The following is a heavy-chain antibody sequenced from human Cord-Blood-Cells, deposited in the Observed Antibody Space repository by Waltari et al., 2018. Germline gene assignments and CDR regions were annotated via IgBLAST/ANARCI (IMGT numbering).Heavy chain of an antibody. CDR2: IYHSGST. J-gene: IGHJ4*02. Sequence: QVQLQESGPGLVKPSETLSLTCTVSGYSISSGYYWGWIRQPPGKGLEWIGSIYHSGSTYYHPPRKSRVTISVDTSKNQFSLKLSSVTAADTAVYYCARDHKSTTTVVFDYWGQGTLVTVSS. V-gene: IGHV4-38-2*02. CDR1: GYSISSGYY. CDR3: ARDHKSTTTVVFDY. D-gene: IGHD4-17*01.